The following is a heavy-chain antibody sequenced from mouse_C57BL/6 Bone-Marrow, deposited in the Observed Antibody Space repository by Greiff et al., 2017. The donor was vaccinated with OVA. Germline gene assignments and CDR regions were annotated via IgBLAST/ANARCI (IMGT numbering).Heavy chain of an antibody. J-gene: IGHJ4*01. CDR3: ARMGSSRYYAMDY. CDR2: IWSGGST. CDR1: GFSLTSYG. V-gene: IGHV2-2*01. D-gene: IGHD1-1*01. Sequence: QVQLQQSGPGLVQPSQSLSITCPVSGFSLTSYGVPWVRQSPGKGLEWLGVIWSGGSTDYNAAFISRLSISKDNSKSQVFFKMNSLQADDTAIYYCARMGSSRYYAMDYWGQGTSVTVSS.